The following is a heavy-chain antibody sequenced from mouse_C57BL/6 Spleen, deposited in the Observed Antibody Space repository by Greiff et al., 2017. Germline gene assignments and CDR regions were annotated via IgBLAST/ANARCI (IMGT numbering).Heavy chain of an antibody. Sequence: QVHVKQPGTELVKPGASVKLSCKASGYTFTSYWMHWVKQRPGQGLEWIGNINPSNGGTNYNEKFKSKATLTVDKSSSTAYMQLSSLTSEDSAVYYCARSVYDGYYSSYWYFDVWGTGTTVTVSS. D-gene: IGHD2-3*01. V-gene: IGHV1-53*01. CDR1: GYTFTSYW. CDR3: ARSVYDGYYSSYWYFDV. J-gene: IGHJ1*03. CDR2: INPSNGGT.